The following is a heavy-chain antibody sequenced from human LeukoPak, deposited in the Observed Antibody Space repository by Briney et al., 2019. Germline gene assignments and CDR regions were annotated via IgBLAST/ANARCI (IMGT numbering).Heavy chain of an antibody. CDR2: IWYGGSDK. CDR1: GFTFSSYG. J-gene: IGHJ4*02. D-gene: IGHD3-10*01. CDR3: ATAPSGSGTFLDY. V-gene: IGHV3-33*01. Sequence: GGSLRLSCAASGFTFSSYGMHWVRQAPGKGLEWVAVIWYGGSDKYYADSVKGRFTISRDNSKNTLCLQMNSLRAEDTAVYYCATAPSGSGTFLDYWGQGTLVTVSS.